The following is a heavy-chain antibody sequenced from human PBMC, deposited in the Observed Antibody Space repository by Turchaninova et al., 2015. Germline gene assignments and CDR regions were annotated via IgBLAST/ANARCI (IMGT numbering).Heavy chain of an antibody. CDR2: INHSGRT. CDR3: ARDGGAVGALDY. CDR1: GGSFSGYY. Sequence: QVPLQPWGAGLLRPSEPLSLTCAVYGGSFSGYYWSWIRQPPGKGVEWIGEINHSGRTNYKPSLKSRVTMSVDTSKNQLSLKLSSVTAADTALYYCARDGGAVGALDYWGQGTLVTVSS. V-gene: IGHV4-34*01. D-gene: IGHD1-26*01. J-gene: IGHJ4*02.